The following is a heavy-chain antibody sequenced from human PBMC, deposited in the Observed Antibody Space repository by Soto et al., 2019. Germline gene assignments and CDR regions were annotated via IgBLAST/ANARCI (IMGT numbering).Heavy chain of an antibody. CDR2: ISAYNGNT. CDR1: CYTFTSYG. D-gene: IGHD3-10*01. J-gene: IGHJ4*02. CDR3: ARDSPHLSVSGKIEY. V-gene: IGHV1-18*01. Sequence: ASVKVSCKAPCYTFTSYGISLLRQPPGQGLEWMGWISAYNGNTNYAQKLQGRVTMTTDTSTSTAYMELRSLRSDDTAVYYCARDSPHLSVSGKIEYWGQGTLVTVSS.